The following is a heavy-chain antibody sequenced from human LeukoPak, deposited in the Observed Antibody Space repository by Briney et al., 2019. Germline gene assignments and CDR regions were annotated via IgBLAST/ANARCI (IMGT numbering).Heavy chain of an antibody. CDR3: AKDIFSAYHYYDSSGPFDY. CDR1: GFTFDDYA. CDR2: ISWNSGSI. J-gene: IGHJ4*02. Sequence: PGGSLRLSCAASGFTFDDYAMHWVRQAPGKGLEWVSGISWNSGSIGYADSVKGRFTISRDNAKNSLYLQMNSLRAEDTALYYCAKDIFSAYHYYDSSGPFDYWGQGTLVTVSS. D-gene: IGHD3-22*01. V-gene: IGHV3-9*01.